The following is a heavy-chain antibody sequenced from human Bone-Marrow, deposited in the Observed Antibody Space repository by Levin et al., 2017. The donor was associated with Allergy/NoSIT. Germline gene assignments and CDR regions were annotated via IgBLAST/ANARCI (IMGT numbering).Heavy chain of an antibody. CDR3: ARDPGFCSGGSCYLDY. CDR2: ISYDGSNK. D-gene: IGHD2-15*01. Sequence: PGGSLRLSCAASGFTFSSYAMHWVRQAPGKGLEWVAVISYDGSNKYYADSVKGRFTISRDNSKNTLYLQMNSLRAEDTAVYYCARDPGFCSGGSCYLDYWGQGTLVTVSS. V-gene: IGHV3-30*04. CDR1: GFTFSSYA. J-gene: IGHJ4*02.